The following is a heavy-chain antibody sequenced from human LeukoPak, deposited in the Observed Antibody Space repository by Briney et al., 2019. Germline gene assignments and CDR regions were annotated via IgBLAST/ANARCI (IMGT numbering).Heavy chain of an antibody. D-gene: IGHD3-10*01. CDR2: IWYDGSNK. V-gene: IGHV3-33*06. CDR3: AKALVTMVRGVIINYYYYYMDV. CDR1: GFTFSSYG. J-gene: IGHJ6*03. Sequence: GGSLRLSCAASGFTFSSYGMHWVRQAPGKGLEWVAVIWYDGSNKYYADSVKGRFTISRDNSKNTLYLQMNSLRAEDTAVYYSAKALVTMVRGVIINYYYYYMDVWGKGTTVTVSS.